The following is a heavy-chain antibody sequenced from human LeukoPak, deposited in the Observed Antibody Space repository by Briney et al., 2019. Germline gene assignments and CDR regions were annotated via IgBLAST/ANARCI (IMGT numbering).Heavy chain of an antibody. V-gene: IGHV1-18*01. CDR3: ARDTEADYYDSSGYSDHFDY. J-gene: IGHJ4*02. CDR1: GYTFTSYG. D-gene: IGHD3-22*01. Sequence: ASVKVSCKASGYTFTSYGISWVRQAPGQGLEWMGWSSAYNGNTHYAQKLQGRVTMTTDTSTGTAYMELRSLRSDDTAVYYCARDTEADYYDSSGYSDHFDYWGQGTLVTVSS. CDR2: SSAYNGNT.